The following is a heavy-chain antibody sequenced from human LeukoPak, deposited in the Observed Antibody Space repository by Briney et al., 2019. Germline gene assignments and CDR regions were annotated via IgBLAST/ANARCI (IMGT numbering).Heavy chain of an antibody. V-gene: IGHV1-8*01. J-gene: IGHJ4*02. CDR1: GYTFTSYD. CDR2: MNPNSGNT. Sequence: GASVKVSCKASGYTFTSYDINWVRQATGQGLEWMGWMNPNSGNTGYAQKFQGRVTMTRNTSISTAYMELSSLRSEDTAVYYCAREPSGSFHFDYWGQGTLVTVSS. CDR3: AREPSGSFHFDY. D-gene: IGHD1-26*01.